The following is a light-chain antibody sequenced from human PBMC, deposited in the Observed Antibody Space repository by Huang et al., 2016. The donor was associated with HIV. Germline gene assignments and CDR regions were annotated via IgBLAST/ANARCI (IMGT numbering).Light chain of an antibody. CDR3: QQSYTTPLT. J-gene: IGKJ4*01. Sequence: DIQMTQSPSSLSASVGDRVTITCRASQSIRSYLNWYQQKPRKDPKLLIYAASSLQSGVPSRFSGSGSGTDFTLTISSLQPEDFATYFCQQSYTTPLTFGGGTKVEIK. V-gene: IGKV1-39*01. CDR1: QSIRSY. CDR2: AAS.